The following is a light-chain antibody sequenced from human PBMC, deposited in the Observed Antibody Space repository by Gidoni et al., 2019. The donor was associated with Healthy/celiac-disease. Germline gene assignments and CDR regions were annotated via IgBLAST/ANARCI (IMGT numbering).Light chain of an antibody. CDR1: QDISNY. CDR2: GAA. V-gene: IGKV1-27*01. CDR3: KKYNSAPFT. Sequence: DIQMTQSPSSLSASVGDRVTITCRANQDISNYLAWYQQKPGKVPKLLIYGAATLQSGVPSRFSGSGSGTDFTLTISSLQPGDVATYYCKKYNSAPFTFGPGTKVDIK. J-gene: IGKJ3*01.